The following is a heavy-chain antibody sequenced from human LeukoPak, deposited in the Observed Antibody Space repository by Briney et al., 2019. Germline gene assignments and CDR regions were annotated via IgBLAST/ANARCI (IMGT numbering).Heavy chain of an antibody. J-gene: IGHJ4*02. CDR1: GGSISSGGYY. CDR2: IYYSGST. V-gene: IGHV4-31*03. CDR3: ARDDYYDSSGYYYRAFDY. Sequence: SQTLSLTCTVSGGSISSGGYYWSWIRQHPGKGLEWIGYIYYSGSTYYNPSLKSRVTVSVDTSKNQFSLKLSSVTAADTAVYYCARDDYYDSSGYYYRAFDYWGQGTLVTVSS. D-gene: IGHD3-22*01.